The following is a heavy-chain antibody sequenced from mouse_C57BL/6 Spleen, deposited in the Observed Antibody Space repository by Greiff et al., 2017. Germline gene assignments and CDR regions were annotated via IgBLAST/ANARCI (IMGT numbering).Heavy chain of an antibody. Sequence: VQLQQSGAELVMPGASVKLSCKASGYTFTSYWMHWVKQRPGQGLEWIGEIDPSDSYTNYNQKFKGKSTLTVDKSSSTAYMQLSSLTSEDSAVYYCARNDGYYADWGQGTLVTVSA. CDR1: GYTFTSYW. J-gene: IGHJ3*01. D-gene: IGHD2-3*01. CDR3: ARNDGYYAD. CDR2: IDPSDSYT. V-gene: IGHV1-69*01.